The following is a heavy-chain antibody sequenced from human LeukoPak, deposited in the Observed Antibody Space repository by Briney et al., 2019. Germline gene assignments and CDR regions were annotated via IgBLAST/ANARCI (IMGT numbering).Heavy chain of an antibody. D-gene: IGHD3-9*01. CDR3: ARDPSTELYDILTGYYKRQNWFDP. J-gene: IGHJ5*02. V-gene: IGHV1-46*01. CDR2: INPSGGST. CDR1: GYTFTSYY. Sequence: GASVKVSCKASGYTFTSYYMHWVRQAPGQGLEWMGIINPSGGSTSYAQKFQGRVTMTRDTSTSTVYMELSSLRSEDTAVYYCARDPSTELYDILTGYYKRQNWFDPWGQGILVTVSS.